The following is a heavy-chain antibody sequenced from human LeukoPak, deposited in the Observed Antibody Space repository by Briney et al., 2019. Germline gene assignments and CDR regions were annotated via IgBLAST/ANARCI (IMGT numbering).Heavy chain of an antibody. J-gene: IGHJ4*02. D-gene: IGHD4-23*01. CDR3: ARDWNYGGAFEY. V-gene: IGHV3-74*01. Sequence: GGSLRLSCAASGFTFSDTWMHWVRQAPGEGLVWVSRIRSDGSDTRYAESVKGRFTISRANAKNSLYLQMNSLRAEDTAVYYCARDWNYGGAFEYWGQGTLVTVSS. CDR1: GFTFSDTW. CDR2: IRSDGSDT.